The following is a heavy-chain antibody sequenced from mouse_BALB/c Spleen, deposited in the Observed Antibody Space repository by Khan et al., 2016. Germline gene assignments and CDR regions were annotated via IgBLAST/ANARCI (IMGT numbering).Heavy chain of an antibody. Sequence: QVRLQQSGAELVRPGSSVKISCKASGFAFSSYWMNWVKQRPGQGLEWLGQIYPGDGVTNYNGKFKGKATLTAVKSSSTADLPLSSLTSEDSAVYYCARDTPFANRGQGTLVTVSA. CDR1: GFAFSSYW. CDR2: IYPGDGVT. CDR3: ARDTPFAN. V-gene: IGHV1-80*01. J-gene: IGHJ3*01.